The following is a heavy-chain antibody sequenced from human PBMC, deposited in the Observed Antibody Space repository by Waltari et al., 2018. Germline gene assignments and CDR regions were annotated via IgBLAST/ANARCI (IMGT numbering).Heavy chain of an antibody. Sequence: QVQLVESGGGVVQPGGSLRLSCAASGFTFSSYGMHWVRQAPGKGLEWVAFIRYDGSNKYYADSVKGRFTISRDNSKNTLYLQMNSLRAEDTAVYYCAAADGATVTRWGFDPWGQGTLVTVSS. V-gene: IGHV3-30*02. CDR1: GFTFSSYG. CDR3: AAADGATVTRWGFDP. CDR2: IRYDGSNK. J-gene: IGHJ5*02. D-gene: IGHD4-17*01.